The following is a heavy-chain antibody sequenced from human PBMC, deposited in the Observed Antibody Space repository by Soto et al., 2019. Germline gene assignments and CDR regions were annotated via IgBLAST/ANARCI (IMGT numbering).Heavy chain of an antibody. D-gene: IGHD2-2*01. J-gene: IGHJ4*02. CDR3: ARVFVVVPAALYYFDY. Sequence: SETLSLTCTVSGGSISSYYWSWIRQPPGKGLEWIGYIYYSGSTNYNPSLKSRVTISVDTSKNQFSLKLSSVTAADTAVYYCARVFVVVPAALYYFDYWSQGTLVPVSS. CDR1: GGSISSYY. CDR2: IYYSGST. V-gene: IGHV4-59*01.